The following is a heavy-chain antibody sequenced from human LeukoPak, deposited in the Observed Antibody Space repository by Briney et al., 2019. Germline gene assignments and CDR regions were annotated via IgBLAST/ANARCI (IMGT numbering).Heavy chain of an antibody. D-gene: IGHD5-18*01. Sequence: ASVKVSCKASGYTFTGYYMHWVRQAPGQGLEWMGWINPNSGGTNYAQKFQGRVTMTRDTSISTAYMELSGLRSDDTALYYCARERREYSYGSFIGDYWGQGTLVTVSS. CDR2: INPNSGGT. CDR1: GYTFTGYY. CDR3: ARERREYSYGSFIGDY. J-gene: IGHJ4*02. V-gene: IGHV1-2*02.